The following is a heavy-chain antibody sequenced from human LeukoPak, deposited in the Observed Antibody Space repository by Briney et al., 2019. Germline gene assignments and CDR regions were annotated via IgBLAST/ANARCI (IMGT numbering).Heavy chain of an antibody. J-gene: IGHJ3*02. CDR2: IWYDGSNK. V-gene: IGHV3-33*01. D-gene: IGHD1-26*01. Sequence: PGGSLRLSCAASGFTFSSYGMHWVRQAPGKGLEWVAVIWYDGSNKYYADSVKGRFTISRDNSKNTLYLQMNSLRAEDTAVYCCARDSGSYYGHDAFDIWGQGTMVTVSS. CDR1: GFTFSSYG. CDR3: ARDSGSYYGHDAFDI.